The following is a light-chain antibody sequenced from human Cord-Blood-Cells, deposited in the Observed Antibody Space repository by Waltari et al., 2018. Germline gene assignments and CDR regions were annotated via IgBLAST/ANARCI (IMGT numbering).Light chain of an antibody. Sequence: QSALTQPASVSGSLGQSITISCTGTSSDVGSYTLVSWYQQHPGKAPKLMIYEGSKRPSGVSNRFSGSKSGNTASLTISGLQAEDEADYYCCSYAGSSTVVFGGGTKLTVL. V-gene: IGLV2-23*01. J-gene: IGLJ2*01. CDR1: SSDVGSYTL. CDR2: EGS. CDR3: CSYAGSSTVV.